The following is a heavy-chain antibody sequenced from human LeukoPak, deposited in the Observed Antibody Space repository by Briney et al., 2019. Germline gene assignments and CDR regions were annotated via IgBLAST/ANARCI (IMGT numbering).Heavy chain of an antibody. D-gene: IGHD3-3*01. CDR1: GYSISSGYY. Sequence: KPSETLSLTCAVSGYSISSGYYWGWIRQPPGKGLAWIGRIYDSGSTYYNPTLKSRATIAVDTSKNQSSLKLSSVTAADTAVYYCARALTTLRFLEWLLPGDYWGQGTLVTVSS. CDR3: ARALTTLRFLEWLLPGDY. V-gene: IGHV4-38-2*01. CDR2: IYDSGST. J-gene: IGHJ4*02.